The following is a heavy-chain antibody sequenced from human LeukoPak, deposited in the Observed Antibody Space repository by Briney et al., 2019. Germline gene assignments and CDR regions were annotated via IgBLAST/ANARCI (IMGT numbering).Heavy chain of an antibody. J-gene: IGHJ1*01. CDR1: GYSFTSYW. CDR2: IFPGDSDT. CDR3: ARGRAVAGASAEYFQN. D-gene: IGHD6-13*01. V-gene: IGHV5-51*01. Sequence: GESLKISCQGSGYSFTSYWIGWARQMPGKSLEWMGIIFPGDSDTRYSPSFQGQVTISADRSISTAYLQWSSLKASDTAMYYCARGRAVAGASAEYFQNWGQGTLVTVSS.